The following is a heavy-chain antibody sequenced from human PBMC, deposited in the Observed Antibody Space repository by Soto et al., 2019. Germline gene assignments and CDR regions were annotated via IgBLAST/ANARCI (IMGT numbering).Heavy chain of an antibody. CDR2: INHSGST. Sequence: TLSLTCAVYGGSFSGYYWSWIRQPPGKGLEWIGEINHSGSTNYNPSLKSRVTISVDTSKNQFSLKLSSVTAADTAVYYCARDQSAVVPYNNWFDPWGQGTLVTVSS. CDR3: ARDQSAVVPYNNWFDP. V-gene: IGHV4-34*01. D-gene: IGHD6-19*01. J-gene: IGHJ5*02. CDR1: GGSFSGYY.